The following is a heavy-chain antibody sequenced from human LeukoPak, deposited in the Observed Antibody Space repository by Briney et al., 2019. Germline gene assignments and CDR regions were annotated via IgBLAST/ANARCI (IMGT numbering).Heavy chain of an antibody. CDR3: ARGPGPLQLERLEAFDI. Sequence: PSETLSLTCTVSGGSISSFYWSWIRQPAGKGLEWIGRIFTSGSTNYNPSLNNRITMSIDTSQNQFSLSLRSVTAADTAVYFCARGPGPLQLERLEAFDIWGQGTVVTVSS. CDR2: IFTSGST. D-gene: IGHD1-1*01. J-gene: IGHJ3*02. V-gene: IGHV4-4*07. CDR1: GGSISSFY.